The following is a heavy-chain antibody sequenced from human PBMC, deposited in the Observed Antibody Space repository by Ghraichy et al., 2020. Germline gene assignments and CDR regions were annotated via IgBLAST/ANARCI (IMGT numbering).Heavy chain of an antibody. J-gene: IGHJ2*01. CDR2: ISWNSGSI. V-gene: IGHV3-9*01. Sequence: GGSLRLSCAASGFTFDDYAMHWVRQAPGKGLEWVSGISWNSGSIGYADSVKGRFTISRDNAKKSLYLQMNSLRAEDTALYYCAKDIQDIVVVPAAIQGYFDLWGRGTLVTVSS. CDR1: GFTFDDYA. CDR3: AKDIQDIVVVPAAIQGYFDL. D-gene: IGHD2-2*02.